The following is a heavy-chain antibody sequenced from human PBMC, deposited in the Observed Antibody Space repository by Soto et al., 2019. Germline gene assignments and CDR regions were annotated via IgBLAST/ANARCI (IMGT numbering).Heavy chain of an antibody. D-gene: IGHD3-10*01. Sequence: ASVKVSCKASGYTFTGYAMHWGRQAPGQRLEWMGWINAGNGNTKYSQKFQGRVTISRDNSKSTLYLQMNSLRLNDTAVYYCARDQGLWRGELGPPLAFDNWGPGVLVTVSS. CDR1: GYTFTGYA. J-gene: IGHJ4*02. CDR2: INAGNGNT. V-gene: IGHV1-3*01. CDR3: ARDQGLWRGELGPPLAFDN.